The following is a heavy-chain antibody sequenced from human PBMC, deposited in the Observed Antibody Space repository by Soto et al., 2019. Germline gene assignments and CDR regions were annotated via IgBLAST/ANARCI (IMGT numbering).Heavy chain of an antibody. CDR3: AREESSATSTYYGLDV. Sequence: GGSLRLSCAASRFTFSSYGMHWVRQAPGKGLEWVAVIWYDGSSKYYADSVKRRFTISRDNSKNTLYLQMNGLRAEVTAVYYCAREESSATSTYYGLDVWGQGTTVTVSS. D-gene: IGHD6-25*01. V-gene: IGHV3-33*01. CDR1: RFTFSSYG. CDR2: IWYDGSSK. J-gene: IGHJ6*02.